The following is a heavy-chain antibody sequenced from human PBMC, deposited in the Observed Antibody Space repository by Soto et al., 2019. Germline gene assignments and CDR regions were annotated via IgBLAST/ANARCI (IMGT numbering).Heavy chain of an antibody. J-gene: IGHJ5*02. D-gene: IGHD2-15*01. Sequence: ASVKVSCKASGYTFTSYDINWVRQATGQGLEWMEWMNPNSGNTGYAQKFQGRVTMTRNTSISTAYMELSSLRSEDTAVYYCARGAYCSGGSCYFTWFDPWGQGTLVTVSS. CDR3: ARGAYCSGGSCYFTWFDP. CDR2: MNPNSGNT. V-gene: IGHV1-8*01. CDR1: GYTFTSYD.